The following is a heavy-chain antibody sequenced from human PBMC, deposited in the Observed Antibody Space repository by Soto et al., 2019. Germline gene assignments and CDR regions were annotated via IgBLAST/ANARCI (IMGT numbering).Heavy chain of an antibody. CDR1: GAHVHSENHC. CDR3: ARGVFRFLQWFDP. V-gene: IGHV4-61*01. CDR2: VYYSGST. D-gene: IGHD3-3*01. J-gene: IGHJ5*02. Sequence: XETLLLTGVVAGAHVHSENHCWSWIRQPPGKGLEWIGYVYYSGSTKYNPSLKSRGTISLDTYRNQFSLKMTSMTSADTALYYCARGVFRFLQWFDPWGQGTLVTVSS.